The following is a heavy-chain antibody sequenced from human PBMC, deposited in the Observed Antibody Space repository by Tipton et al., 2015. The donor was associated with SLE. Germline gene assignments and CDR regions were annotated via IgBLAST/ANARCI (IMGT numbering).Heavy chain of an antibody. Sequence: SLRLSCVASGFNFGDYGMAWVRQAPGKGLEWVSGINWNGVTTGYADSVKGRFTISRDNSKSTLYLQMNSLRTEDTAIYYCANPPHYWGQGTLVTVSS. J-gene: IGHJ4*02. V-gene: IGHV3-20*04. CDR3: ANPPHY. CDR2: INWNGVTT. CDR1: GFNFGDYG.